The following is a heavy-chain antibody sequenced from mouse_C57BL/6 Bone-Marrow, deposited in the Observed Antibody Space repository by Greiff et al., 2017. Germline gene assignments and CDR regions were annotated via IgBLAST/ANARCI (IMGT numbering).Heavy chain of an antibody. J-gene: IGHJ4*01. V-gene: IGHV1-62-2*01. Sequence: QVQLQQSGAELVKPGASVKLSCKASGYTFTEYTIHWVKQRSGQGLEWIGWFYPGSGSIKYNEKFKDKATLTADKSSSTVYMELSRLTSEDSAVYCCARHEDRRRERHYGSNYSYAMDYWGQGTSVTVSS. CDR3: ARHEDRRRERHYGSNYSYAMDY. CDR1: GYTFTEYT. CDR2: FYPGSGSI. D-gene: IGHD1-1*01.